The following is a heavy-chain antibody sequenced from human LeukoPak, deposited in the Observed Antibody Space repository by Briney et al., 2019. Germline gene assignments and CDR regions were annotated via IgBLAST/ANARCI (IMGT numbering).Heavy chain of an antibody. CDR1: GGSISGYY. V-gene: IGHV4-34*01. D-gene: IGHD5-18*01. CDR3: ARSSKPPKSRGYSPSFDY. Sequence: PETLSLTCSVSGGSISGYYWSWIRQPPGKGLEWIGEINHSGSTNYNPSLKSRVTISVDTSKNQFSLKLSSVTAADTAVYYCARSSKPPKSRGYSPSFDYWGQGTLVTVSS. J-gene: IGHJ4*02. CDR2: INHSGST.